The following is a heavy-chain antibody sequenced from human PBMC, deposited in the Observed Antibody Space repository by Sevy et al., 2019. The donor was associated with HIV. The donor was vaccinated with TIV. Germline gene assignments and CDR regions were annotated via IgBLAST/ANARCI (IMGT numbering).Heavy chain of an antibody. CDR2: ISSSSSTI. CDR1: GFTFSSYS. V-gene: IGHV3-48*02. J-gene: IGHJ6*02. Sequence: GGSLRLSCAASGFTFSSYSMNWVRQAPGKGLEWVSYISSSSSTIYYADSVKGRFTISRDNAKNSLYLQMNSLRDEDTAVYYCARDEYCTNGVCYHYYYYGMDVCGQGTTVTVSS. D-gene: IGHD2-8*01. CDR3: ARDEYCTNGVCYHYYYYGMDV.